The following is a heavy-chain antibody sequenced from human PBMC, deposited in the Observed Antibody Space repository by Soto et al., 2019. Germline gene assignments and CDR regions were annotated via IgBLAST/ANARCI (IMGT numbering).Heavy chain of an antibody. CDR1: GGSISSGGYY. J-gene: IGHJ3*02. CDR2: IYYSGST. CDR3: ARDVDSGSYSRFSHAFDI. Sequence: NPSETLSLTCTVSGGSISSGGYYWSWIRQHPGKGLEWIGYIYYSGSTYYNPSLKSRVTISVDTSKNQFSLKLSSVTAADTAVYYCARDVDSGSYSRFSHAFDIWGQGTMVTVSS. D-gene: IGHD1-26*01. V-gene: IGHV4-31*03.